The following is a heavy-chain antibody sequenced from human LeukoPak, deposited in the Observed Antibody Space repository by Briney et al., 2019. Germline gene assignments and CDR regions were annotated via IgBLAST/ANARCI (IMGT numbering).Heavy chain of an antibody. CDR1: VGSISSSNW. J-gene: IGHJ5*02. CDR2: IYHSGST. V-gene: IGHV4-4*02. CDR3: ARDLYSDYDFWSGSNNWFDP. Sequence: PSGTLSLTCAVSVGSISSSNWWSWVRQPPGKVLEWIGEIYHSGSTNYNPSLKSRVTISVDKSKNQFSLKLSSVTAADTAVYYCARDLYSDYDFWSGSNNWFDPWGQGTLVTVSS. D-gene: IGHD3-3*01.